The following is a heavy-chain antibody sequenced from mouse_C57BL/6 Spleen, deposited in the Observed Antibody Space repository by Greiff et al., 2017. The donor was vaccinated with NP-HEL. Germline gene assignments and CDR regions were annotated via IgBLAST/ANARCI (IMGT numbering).Heavy chain of an antibody. CDR2: IYPGDGDT. J-gene: IGHJ2*01. V-gene: IGHV1-82*01. Sequence: VQLQQSGPELVKPGASVKISCKASGYAFSSSWMNWVKQRPGKGLEWIGRIYPGDGDTNYNGKFKGKATLTADKSSSTAYMQLSSLTSEDSAVYFCARSITTVVHYVDYWGQGTTLTVSS. CDR3: ARSITTVVHYVDY. D-gene: IGHD1-1*01. CDR1: GYAFSSSW.